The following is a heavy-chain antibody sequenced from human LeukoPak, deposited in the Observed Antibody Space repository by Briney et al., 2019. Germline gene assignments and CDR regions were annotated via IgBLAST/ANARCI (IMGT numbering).Heavy chain of an antibody. CDR3: ARDSYNNVDS. V-gene: IGHV3-74*01. CDR1: GFTFTSYW. D-gene: IGHD5-24*01. Sequence: GGSLRLSCAASGFTFTSYWMHWVRQAPGKGLVWVSRISTEGSTTVYADSVKGRFTISRDNAKNTLYLQMNSLRAEDTAVYYCARDSYNNVDSWGQGTLVTVSS. CDR2: ISTEGSTT. J-gene: IGHJ4*02.